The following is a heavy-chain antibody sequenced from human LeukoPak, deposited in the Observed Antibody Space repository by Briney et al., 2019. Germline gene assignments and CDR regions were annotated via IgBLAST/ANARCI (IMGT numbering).Heavy chain of an antibody. CDR3: ARDYCSSTSCYSYYYYMDV. Sequence: SETLSLTCAVYGGSFSGYYWSWIRQPPGKGLEWIGSIYYSGSTYYNPSLKSRVTISVDTSKNQFSLKLSSVTAADTAVYYCARDYCSSTSCYSYYYYMDVWGKGTTVTVSS. D-gene: IGHD2-2*01. J-gene: IGHJ6*03. CDR1: GGSFSGYY. CDR2: IYYSGST. V-gene: IGHV4-34*01.